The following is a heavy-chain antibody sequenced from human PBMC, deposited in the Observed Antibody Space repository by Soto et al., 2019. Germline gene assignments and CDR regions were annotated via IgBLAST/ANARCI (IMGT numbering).Heavy chain of an antibody. D-gene: IGHD2-2*01. CDR3: ARAYCSSTSCYLVSGLGDFDY. J-gene: IGHJ4*02. V-gene: IGHV3-33*01. CDR1: GFTFSSYG. CDR2: IWYDGSNK. Sequence: GGSLRLSCAASGFTFSSYGMHWVRQAPGKGLEWVAVIWYDGSNKYYADSVKGRFTISRDNSKNTLYLQMNSLRAEDTAVYYCARAYCSSTSCYLVSGLGDFDYWGQGTLVTVSS.